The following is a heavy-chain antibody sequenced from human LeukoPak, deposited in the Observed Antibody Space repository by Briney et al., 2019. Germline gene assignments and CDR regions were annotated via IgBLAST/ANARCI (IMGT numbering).Heavy chain of an antibody. CDR3: AKDGYYDSSAYYYVRYFDL. CDR2: ISPSGGIT. D-gene: IGHD3-22*01. CDR1: GFTFSSHG. J-gene: IGHJ2*01. V-gene: IGHV3-23*01. Sequence: GGSLRLSCGASGFTFSSHGMNWVRQAPGKGLEWVSGISPSGGITYYTDSVKGRFTISRDNSKNTLYLQMNSLRAGDTAVYYCAKDGYYDSSAYYYVRYFDLWGRGTLVTVSS.